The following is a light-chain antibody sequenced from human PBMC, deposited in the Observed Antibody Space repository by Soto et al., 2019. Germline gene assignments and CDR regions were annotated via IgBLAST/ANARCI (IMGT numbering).Light chain of an antibody. Sequence: DIVMTQSPDSLAVSLGERATINCKSSQSVLYSSNNRNYVAWYQQKHRQPXKXXIYWAATRESGVPDRFSGSGSGTDLTITISSLEAEDMAVYYCQQYYDTPWTFGQGTKVDIK. J-gene: IGKJ1*01. CDR1: QSVLYSSNNRNY. CDR3: QQYYDTPWT. CDR2: WAA. V-gene: IGKV4-1*01.